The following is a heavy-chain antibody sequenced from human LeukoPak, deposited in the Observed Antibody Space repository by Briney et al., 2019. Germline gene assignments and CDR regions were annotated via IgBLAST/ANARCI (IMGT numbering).Heavy chain of an antibody. CDR1: GYTFTNYG. D-gene: IGHD6-6*01. V-gene: IGHV1-18*01. CDR3: ARAERIAARSGYNWFDP. CDR2: ISAYSGNT. Sequence: ASVKVSCKASGYTFTNYGISWVRQAPGQGLEWMGWISAYSGNTNYAQNLQGRVTMTTDTPTSTAYMELRSLRSDDTAVYYCARAERIAARSGYNWFDPWGQGTLVTVSP. J-gene: IGHJ5*02.